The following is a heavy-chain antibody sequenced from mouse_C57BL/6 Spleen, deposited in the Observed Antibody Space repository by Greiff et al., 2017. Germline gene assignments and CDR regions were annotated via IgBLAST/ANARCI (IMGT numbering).Heavy chain of an antibody. CDR3: AKNPGWLLHDYAMDY. CDR1: GFSLTSYG. V-gene: IGHV2-5*01. Sequence: QVQLQQSGPGLVQPSQSLSITCTASGFSLTSYGVHWVRQSPGKGLEWLGVIWRGGSTDYNAAFMSRLSITKDNSKSQVFFKMNSLQADDTAIYYCAKNPGWLLHDYAMDYWGQGTSVTVSS. CDR2: IWRGGST. D-gene: IGHD2-3*01. J-gene: IGHJ4*01.